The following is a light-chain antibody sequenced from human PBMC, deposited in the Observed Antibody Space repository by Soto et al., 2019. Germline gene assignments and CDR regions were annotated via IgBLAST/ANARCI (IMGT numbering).Light chain of an antibody. CDR2: SNN. Sequence: QSVLTQPPSASGTPGQRVTISCSGSSSNIGSNTVNWYQQLPGTAPKLLIYSNNQRPSGVPDRFSGSKSGTSASLAISGLQSEDEADYYCAAWDDKKLSSYVFGTGTKVTVL. CDR3: AAWDDKKLSSYV. V-gene: IGLV1-44*01. J-gene: IGLJ1*01. CDR1: SSNIGSNT.